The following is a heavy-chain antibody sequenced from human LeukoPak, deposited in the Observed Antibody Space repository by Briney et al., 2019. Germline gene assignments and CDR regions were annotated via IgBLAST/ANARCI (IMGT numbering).Heavy chain of an antibody. D-gene: IGHD6-13*01. CDR2: ISWNSGNI. Sequence: TGGSLRLSCSASGFNFDDYAMHWVRQAPGKGLEWVSGISWNSGNITYGDSVKGRFTISRDNAKNSLYLQMNSLRTEDTALYYCAKGGAAADNYWYFDLWGRGTLVTVSS. CDR1: GFNFDDYA. J-gene: IGHJ2*01. V-gene: IGHV3-9*01. CDR3: AKGGAAADNYWYFDL.